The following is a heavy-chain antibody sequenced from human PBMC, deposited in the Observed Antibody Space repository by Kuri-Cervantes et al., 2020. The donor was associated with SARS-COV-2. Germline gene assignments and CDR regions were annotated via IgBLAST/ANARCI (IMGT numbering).Heavy chain of an antibody. D-gene: IGHD3-9*01. CDR3: AREYYDILTGHQLFDY. CDR2: IYHSGST. CDR1: GGSISSGGYS. V-gene: IGHV4-30-2*01. J-gene: IGHJ4*02. Sequence: LRLSCAVSGGSISSGGYSWSWIRQPPGKGLEWIGYIYHSGSTYFNPSLKSRVTISVDTSKNQFSLKLSSVTAADTAVYYCAREYYDILTGHQLFDYWGQGTLVTVSS.